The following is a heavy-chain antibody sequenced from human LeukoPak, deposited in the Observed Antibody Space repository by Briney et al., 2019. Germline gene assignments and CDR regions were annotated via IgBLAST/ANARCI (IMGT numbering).Heavy chain of an antibody. CDR3: ARHSYFDY. J-gene: IGHJ4*02. Sequence: PSEALSLTCTVSGASISSSSYYWGWIRQPPGKGLEWIGSIYYSGSAYYNPSLKSRVTISVDTSKNQFSLKLSSVTAADTAVYYCARHSYFDYWGQGTLVTVSS. V-gene: IGHV4-39*01. CDR2: IYYSGSA. CDR1: GASISSSSYY.